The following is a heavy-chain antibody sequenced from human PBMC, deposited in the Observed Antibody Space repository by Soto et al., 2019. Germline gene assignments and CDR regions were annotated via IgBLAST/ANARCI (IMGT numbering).Heavy chain of an antibody. D-gene: IGHD5-12*01. J-gene: IGHJ4*02. V-gene: IGHV1-69*01. CDR1: GGTLRSYA. CDR3: ARDSGYSGYEPGNWSDY. Sequence: HVQLVQSGAEVKKPGSSVKVSCKASGGTLRSYAISWVRQAPGHGLEWMGGIIPIFGTANYAQTFQGRDTITEDESTSTSDMELSSLSSEDTSVSYCARDSGYSGYEPGNWSDYWGTGTLVTVSS. CDR2: IIPIFGTA.